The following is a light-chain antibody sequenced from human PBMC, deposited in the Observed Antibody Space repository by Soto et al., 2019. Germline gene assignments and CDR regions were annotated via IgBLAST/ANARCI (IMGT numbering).Light chain of an antibody. Sequence: EIVMTQSPATLSVSPGERATLSCRASQSVSSNLAWYQQKPGQAPRLLIYGASTRATGIPARFSGSGSGTEVTLTFCSLESEDFAVYYFQGYNNWLLYTFGQGTKLAIK. CDR2: GAS. CDR3: QGYNNWLLYT. J-gene: IGKJ2*01. V-gene: IGKV3-15*01. CDR1: QSVSSN.